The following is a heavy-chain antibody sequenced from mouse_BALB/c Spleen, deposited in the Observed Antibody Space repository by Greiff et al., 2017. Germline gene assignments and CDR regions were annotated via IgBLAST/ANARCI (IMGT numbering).Heavy chain of an antibody. CDR3: EGHGNSDFDY. D-gene: IGHD2-1*01. J-gene: IGHJ2*01. CDR1: GFAFSSYD. Sequence: EVQGVESGGGLVKPGGSLKLSCAASGFAFSSYDMSWVRQTPEKRLEWVAYISSGGGSTYYPDTVKGRFTISRDNAKNTLYLQMSSLKSEDTAMYYCEGHGNSDFDYWGQGTTLTVSS. CDR2: ISSGGGST. V-gene: IGHV5-12-1*01.